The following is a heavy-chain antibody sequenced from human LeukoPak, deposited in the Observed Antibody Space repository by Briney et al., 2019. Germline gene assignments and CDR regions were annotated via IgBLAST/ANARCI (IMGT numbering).Heavy chain of an antibody. Sequence: GGSLRLSCAASGFTFSSYAMSWVRQAPGKGLEWVSAISGSGCSTYYADSVKGRFTISRDNSNNTLYLQMNSLRAEDTAVYYCATDSARLAREEFDPWGQGTLVTVS. V-gene: IGHV3-23*01. CDR2: ISGSGCST. CDR1: GFTFSSYA. J-gene: IGHJ5*02. CDR3: ATDSARLAREEFDP. D-gene: IGHD3-10*01.